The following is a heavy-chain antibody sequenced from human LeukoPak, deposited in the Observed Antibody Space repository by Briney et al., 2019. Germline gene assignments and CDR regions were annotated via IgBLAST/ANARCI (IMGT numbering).Heavy chain of an antibody. CDR3: TRGSLSASSRDY. CDR1: GYAFTGYD. V-gene: IGHV1-8*01. J-gene: IGHJ4*02. Sequence: ASVKVSCKASGYAFTGYDINWVRQATGQGLEWMGWMNPNTGDTGYAQNFQGRLTMTRNTSIDTAYMELSGLRSEDTAIYYCTRGSLSASSRDYWGQGTLVTVSS. CDR2: MNPNTGDT. D-gene: IGHD1-26*01.